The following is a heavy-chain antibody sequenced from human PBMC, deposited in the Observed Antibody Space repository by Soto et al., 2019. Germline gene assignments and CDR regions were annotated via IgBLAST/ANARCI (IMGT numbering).Heavy chain of an antibody. D-gene: IGHD3-22*01. CDR2: INGKGDNT. CDR1: GFTYDADG. CDR3: ARDRYDSSGFEYFQH. Sequence: EVPLVESGGGVVRPGGSLRLSCVASGFTYDADGMSWVRQAPGKGLEWVAGINGKGDNTGYADSVKGRFTISRDNAKNSLYLQRNSLRAEDSALYHCARDRYDSSGFEYFQHWGQGTLVIVSS. J-gene: IGHJ1*01. V-gene: IGHV3-20*01.